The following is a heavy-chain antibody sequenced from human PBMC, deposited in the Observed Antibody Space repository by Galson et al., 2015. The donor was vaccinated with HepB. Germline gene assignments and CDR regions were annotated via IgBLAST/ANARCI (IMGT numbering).Heavy chain of an antibody. CDR2: ISSSSSYT. CDR3: ARGLWELPRPFDY. Sequence: SLRLSCAASGFTFSDYYMSWIRQAPGKGLEWVSYISSSSSYTNYADSVKGRFTISRDNAKNSLYLQMNSLRAEDTAVYYCARGLWELPRPFDYWGQGTLVTVSS. V-gene: IGHV3-11*06. CDR1: GFTFSDYY. D-gene: IGHD1-26*01. J-gene: IGHJ4*02.